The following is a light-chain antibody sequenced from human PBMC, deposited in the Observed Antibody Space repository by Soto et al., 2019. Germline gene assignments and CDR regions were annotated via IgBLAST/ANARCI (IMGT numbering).Light chain of an antibody. CDR3: QQYGALPPT. CDR2: GAS. J-gene: IGKJ4*02. V-gene: IGKV3-20*01. Sequence: EIPLTQFPVGLSLSPGERVTLSCRAIQTVSSTYLAWYQQKSGQAPKFLIYGASNRATGIPDRFSGSGSGTDFTLTISRLEPEDFAVYYCQQYGALPPTFGGGTKVEIK. CDR1: QTVSSTY.